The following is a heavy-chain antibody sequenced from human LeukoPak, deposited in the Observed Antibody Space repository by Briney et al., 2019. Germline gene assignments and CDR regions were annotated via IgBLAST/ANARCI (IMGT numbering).Heavy chain of an antibody. CDR1: GGPFSGYF. J-gene: IGHJ4*02. CDR2: ISSSSSYI. D-gene: IGHD3-10*01. CDR3: ARDRQWFDPRIDY. V-gene: IGHV3-21*01. Sequence: KPSETLSLTCAVSGGPFSGYFWSWIRQAPGKGLEWVSSISSSSSYIYYADSVKGRFTISRDNAKNSLYLQMNSLRAEDTAVYYCARDRQWFDPRIDYWGQGTLVTVSS.